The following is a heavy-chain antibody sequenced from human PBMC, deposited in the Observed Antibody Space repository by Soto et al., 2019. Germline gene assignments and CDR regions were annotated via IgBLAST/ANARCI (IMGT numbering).Heavy chain of an antibody. Sequence: SETRSLTCTVSGGSISSYYWSWIRQPPGKGLEWIGYIYYSGSTNYNPSLKSRVTISVDTSKNQFSLKLSSVTAADTAVYYCARGGRAVAGTDYYYYGMDVWGQGTTVTVSS. J-gene: IGHJ6*02. D-gene: IGHD6-19*01. V-gene: IGHV4-59*01. CDR1: GGSISSYY. CDR2: IYYSGST. CDR3: ARGGRAVAGTDYYYYGMDV.